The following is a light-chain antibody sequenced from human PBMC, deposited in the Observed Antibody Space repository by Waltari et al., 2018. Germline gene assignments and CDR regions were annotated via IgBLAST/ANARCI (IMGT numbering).Light chain of an antibody. CDR1: PGISSY. J-gene: IGKJ1*01. CDR3: QQYYSYPRT. Sequence: AIRMTQSPSSFSASTGDRVTITCRASPGISSYLAWYQQKPGTAPKLLIYAASTLQSGVPSRFSGSGSWTDFTLTISCLQSEDFATYYCQQYYSYPRTFGQGTKVEIK. V-gene: IGKV1-8*01. CDR2: AAS.